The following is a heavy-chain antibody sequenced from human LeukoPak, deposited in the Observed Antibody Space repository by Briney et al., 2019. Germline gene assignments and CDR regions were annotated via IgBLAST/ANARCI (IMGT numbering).Heavy chain of an antibody. CDR3: AREEYYSDSSGYYPVYYFDY. V-gene: IGHV3-30*04. CDR1: GFTFSSYA. Sequence: HAGGSLRFSCAASGFTFSSYAMHWVRQAPGKGLEWVAIISYDGSNKYYADSVKGRFTISRDNSKNTLYLQMNSLRAEDTAVYYCAREEYYSDSSGYYPVYYFDYWGQGTLVTVSS. D-gene: IGHD3-22*01. J-gene: IGHJ4*02. CDR2: ISYDGSNK.